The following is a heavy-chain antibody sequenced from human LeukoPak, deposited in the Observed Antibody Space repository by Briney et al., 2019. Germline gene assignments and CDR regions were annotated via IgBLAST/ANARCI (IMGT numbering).Heavy chain of an antibody. Sequence: SETLSLTCTVSGGSISSYYWSWIRQPPGKGLEWIGYIYYSGSTNYNPSLKSRVTISVDTSKNQFSLKLSSVTAADTAVYYCARGSSGYYLDAFDIWGQGTMVTVSS. CDR2: IYYSGST. CDR3: ARGSSGYYLDAFDI. D-gene: IGHD3-22*01. V-gene: IGHV4-59*01. J-gene: IGHJ3*02. CDR1: GGSISSYY.